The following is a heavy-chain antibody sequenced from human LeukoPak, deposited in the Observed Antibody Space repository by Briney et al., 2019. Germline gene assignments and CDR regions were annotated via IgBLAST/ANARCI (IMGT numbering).Heavy chain of an antibody. D-gene: IGHD1-7*01. V-gene: IGHV3-30-3*01. Sequence: GGSLRLSCAASGFTFSSYAMHWVRQAPGKGLEWVAVISYDGSNKYYADSVKGRFTISRDNSKNTLYLQMNSLRVEDTAVYYCATDGDYDWNYRSGFDSWGQGTLVTVSS. CDR2: ISYDGSNK. CDR1: GFTFSSYA. J-gene: IGHJ4*02. CDR3: ATDGDYDWNYRSGFDS.